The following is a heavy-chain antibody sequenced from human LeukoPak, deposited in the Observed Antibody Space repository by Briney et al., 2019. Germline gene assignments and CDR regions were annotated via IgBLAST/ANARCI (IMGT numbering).Heavy chain of an antibody. CDR3: ARDSRVTNGDY. Sequence: ASVKVSCKASGYTFTGYYMYWVRQAPGQGLEWMGLINPKNGGTSYAQKFQGRVTMTRDTSITTAYMELSSLRSDDTAVYYCARDSRVTNGDYWGQGTLVTVSS. V-gene: IGHV1-2*02. CDR2: INPKNGGT. D-gene: IGHD3-10*01. CDR1: GYTFTGYY. J-gene: IGHJ4*02.